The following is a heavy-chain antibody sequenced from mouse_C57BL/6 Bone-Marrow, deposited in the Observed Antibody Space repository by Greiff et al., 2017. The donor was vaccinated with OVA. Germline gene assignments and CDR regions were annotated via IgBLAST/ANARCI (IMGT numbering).Heavy chain of an antibody. V-gene: IGHV5-9-1*02. D-gene: IGHD1-2*01. Sequence: EVKLVESGEGLVKPGGSLKLSCAASGFTFSSYAMSWVRQTPEKRLEWVAYISSGGDYIYYADTVKGRFTISRDNARNTLYLQMSSLKSEDTAMYYCTRDGATTAPWYFDVWGTGTTVTVSS. J-gene: IGHJ1*03. CDR3: TRDGATTAPWYFDV. CDR2: ISSGGDYI. CDR1: GFTFSSYA.